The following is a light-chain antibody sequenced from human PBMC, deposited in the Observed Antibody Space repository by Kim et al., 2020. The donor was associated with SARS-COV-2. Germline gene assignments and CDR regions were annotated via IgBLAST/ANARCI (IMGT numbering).Light chain of an antibody. J-gene: IGKJ2*01. CDR2: LDS. CDR1: QSLLHSNGYNY. CDR3: MQALQTPYT. Sequence: DIVMTQSPLSLPVTPGEPASISCRSSQSLLHSNGYNYLDWYLQKPGQSPQLLIYLDSNRASGVPDRFSGSGSGTDFTLKISRVEAEDVGVYYCMQALQTPYTFGQGTKLEI. V-gene: IGKV2-28*01.